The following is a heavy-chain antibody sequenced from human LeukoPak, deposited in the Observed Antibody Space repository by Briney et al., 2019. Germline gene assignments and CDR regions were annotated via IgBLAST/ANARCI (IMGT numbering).Heavy chain of an antibody. Sequence: GASVKVSCKASGYTFTSYDINWVRQATRQGLEWMGWMNPNSGNTGYAQKFQGRVTMTRNTSISTAYMELSSLRSEDTAVYYCARSVVGAISFDYWGQGTLVTVSS. CDR2: MNPNSGNT. CDR1: GYTFTSYD. CDR3: ARSVVGAISFDY. V-gene: IGHV1-8*01. D-gene: IGHD1-26*01. J-gene: IGHJ4*02.